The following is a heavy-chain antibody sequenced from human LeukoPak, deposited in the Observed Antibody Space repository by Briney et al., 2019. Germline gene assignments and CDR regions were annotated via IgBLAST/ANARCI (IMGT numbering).Heavy chain of an antibody. V-gene: IGHV3-30*18. Sequence: GGSLRLSCAASGFTFSSYGMHWVRQAPGKGLEWVAVISYDGSNKYYADSVKGRFTISRDNSGNTLYLQMNSLRVEDTAVYYCAKRGEMATKSLDYWGQGTLVTVSS. J-gene: IGHJ4*02. CDR3: AKRGEMATKSLDY. CDR1: GFTFSSYG. D-gene: IGHD5-24*01. CDR2: ISYDGSNK.